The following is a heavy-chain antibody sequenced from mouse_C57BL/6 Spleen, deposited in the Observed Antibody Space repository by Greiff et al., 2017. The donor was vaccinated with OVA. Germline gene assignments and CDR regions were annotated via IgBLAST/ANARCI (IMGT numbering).Heavy chain of an antibody. CDR3: ARQGSYYGSSYGFDY. Sequence: EVKLVESGGDLVKPGGSLKLSCAASGFTFSSYGMSWVRQTPDKRLEWVATISSGGSYTYSPDSVKGRFTISRDNAKNTLYLQMSSLKSEDTAMYYCARQGSYYGSSYGFDYWGQGTTLTVSS. V-gene: IGHV5-6*01. CDR1: GFTFSSYG. J-gene: IGHJ2*01. D-gene: IGHD1-1*01. CDR2: ISSGGSYT.